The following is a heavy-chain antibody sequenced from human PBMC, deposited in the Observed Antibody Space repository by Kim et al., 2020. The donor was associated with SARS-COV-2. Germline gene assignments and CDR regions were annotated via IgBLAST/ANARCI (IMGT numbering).Heavy chain of an antibody. D-gene: IGHD5-18*01. CDR1: GGSISSRSHY. CDR3: ARRGYTYGTGWFDP. V-gene: IGHV4-39*01. Sequence: SETLSLTCTVSGGSISSRSHYWDWVRQSPGQGLEWLGTTYYTGSTVDNPSLTSRVTTSIDTSKNQFSLELRSVTAADTATYFCARRGYTYGTGWFDPLG. J-gene: IGHJ5*02. CDR2: TYYTGST.